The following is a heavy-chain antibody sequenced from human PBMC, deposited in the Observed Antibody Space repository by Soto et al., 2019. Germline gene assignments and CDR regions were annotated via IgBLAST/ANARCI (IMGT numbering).Heavy chain of an antibody. J-gene: IGHJ5*02. D-gene: IGHD6-19*01. Sequence: PGESLKISCKGSGYSFTSYWIGWVRQMPGKGLEWMGIIYPGDSDTRYSPSFQGQVTISADKSISTAYLQWSSLKASDTAMYYCARARFNSRRQWLVRGWFDPWGQGTLVTVSS. CDR1: GYSFTSYW. CDR2: IYPGDSDT. CDR3: ARARFNSRRQWLVRGWFDP. V-gene: IGHV5-51*01.